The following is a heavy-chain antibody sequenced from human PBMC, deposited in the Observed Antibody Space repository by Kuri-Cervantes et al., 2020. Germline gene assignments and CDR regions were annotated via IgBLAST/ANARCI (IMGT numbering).Heavy chain of an antibody. J-gene: IGHJ4*02. Sequence: GSLRLSCTVSGGSISSSSYYWGWIRQPPGKGLEWIGSIYYSGSTYYNPSLKSRVTISVDTSKNQFSLKLSSVTAADTAVYYCARSRGYSNSGIDYWGQGTLVTVSS. D-gene: IGHD6-13*01. V-gene: IGHV4-39*07. CDR1: GGSISSSSYY. CDR2: IYYSGST. CDR3: ARSRGYSNSGIDY.